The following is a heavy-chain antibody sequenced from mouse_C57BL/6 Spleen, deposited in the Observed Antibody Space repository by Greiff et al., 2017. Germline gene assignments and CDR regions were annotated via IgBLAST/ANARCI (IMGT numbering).Heavy chain of an antibody. J-gene: IGHJ1*03. Sequence: VQLQQSGAELVKPGASVKLSCTASGFNIKDYYMHWVKQRTEQGLEWIGRIDPEDGETKSAPKFQGKATITADTSSNTAYLQLSSLTSEDTAVYYCARDPLLDWYFDVWGTGTTVTVSS. CDR3: ARDPLLDWYFDV. D-gene: IGHD2-1*01. CDR1: GFNIKDYY. V-gene: IGHV14-2*01. CDR2: IDPEDGET.